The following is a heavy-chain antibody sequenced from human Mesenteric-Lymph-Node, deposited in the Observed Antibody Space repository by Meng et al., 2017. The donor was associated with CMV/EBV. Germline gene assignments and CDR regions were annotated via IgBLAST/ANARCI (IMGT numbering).Heavy chain of an antibody. D-gene: IGHD3-22*01. V-gene: IGHV3-23*01. CDR2: ISGSGST. Sequence: GGSLRLSCAASGFTLSSYAMSWVRQAPGKGLGWVSGISGSGSTYYADSVKGRFTISRDDSKNTLNLQMNSLRAEDTTVYYCAKGTSYYDSSGYLLGSYFDYWGQGTLVTVSS. J-gene: IGHJ4*02. CDR3: AKGTSYYDSSGYLLGSYFDY. CDR1: GFTLSSYA.